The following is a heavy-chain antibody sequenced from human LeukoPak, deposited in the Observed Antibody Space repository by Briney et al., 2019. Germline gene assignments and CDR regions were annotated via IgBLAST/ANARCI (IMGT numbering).Heavy chain of an antibody. Sequence: SPSQTLSLTCTVSGNSISSGDNYWSWIRQPAGKGLEWIGRIYTGGSTNYNPSLKSRVTISGDTSKNQFSLRLSSVTAADTAVYYCARASYSYDINGWVPFDYWGQGTLVTVSS. CDR2: IYTGGST. CDR3: ARASYSYDINGWVPFDY. CDR1: GNSISSGDNY. J-gene: IGHJ4*02. V-gene: IGHV4-61*02. D-gene: IGHD3-22*01.